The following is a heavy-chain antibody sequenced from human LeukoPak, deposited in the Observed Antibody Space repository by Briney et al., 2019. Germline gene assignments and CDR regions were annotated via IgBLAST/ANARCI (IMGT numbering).Heavy chain of an antibody. V-gene: IGHV3-7*01. CDR3: ARDLNGIVVVVAATGARDAFDI. CDR1: GFTFSSYW. J-gene: IGHJ3*02. CDR2: IKQDGSEK. D-gene: IGHD2-15*01. Sequence: GGSLRLSCAASGFTFSSYWMSWVRQAPGKGLEWVANIKQDGSEKYYVDSVKGRFTISRDNAKNSLYLQMNSLRAEDTAVYYCARDLNGIVVVVAATGARDAFDIWGQGTMVTVSS.